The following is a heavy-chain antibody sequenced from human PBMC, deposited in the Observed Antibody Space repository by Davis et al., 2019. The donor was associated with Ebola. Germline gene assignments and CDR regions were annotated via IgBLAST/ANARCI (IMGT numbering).Heavy chain of an antibody. D-gene: IGHD3-22*01. V-gene: IGHV4-4*07. Sequence: PSETLSLTCTVSGGAINDYYWSWIRQPAGKGLEWIGRVYNSGATNYNSSLKGRVSMSIDSSKNQVSLKVKSVTAADTAVYYCARDLNNSSLVRWFDPWGLGTLVTVSS. J-gene: IGHJ5*02. CDR3: ARDLNNSSLVRWFDP. CDR2: VYNSGAT. CDR1: GGAINDYY.